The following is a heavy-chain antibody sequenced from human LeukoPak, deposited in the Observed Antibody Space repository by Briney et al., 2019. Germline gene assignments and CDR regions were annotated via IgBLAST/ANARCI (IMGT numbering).Heavy chain of an antibody. J-gene: IGHJ4*02. Sequence: PGGSLRLSCAASGFTFGSYWMHWVRQAPGKGLVWVSRINSDGSSTSYADSVKGRFTIPRDNAKNTLYLQMNSLRAEDTAVYYCASDDDYGRTLDYWGQGTLVTVSS. CDR3: ASDDDYGRTLDY. D-gene: IGHD4-17*01. V-gene: IGHV3-74*01. CDR1: GFTFGSYW. CDR2: INSDGSST.